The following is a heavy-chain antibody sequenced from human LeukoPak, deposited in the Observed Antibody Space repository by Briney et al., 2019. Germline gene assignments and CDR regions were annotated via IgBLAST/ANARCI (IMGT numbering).Heavy chain of an antibody. CDR2: INSDGSST. J-gene: IGHJ4*02. Sequence: GGSLRLSCAASGFTFSNSWMHWVRHARGRGVVWVSRINSDGSSTVYADSVKDRFTISRDNDKNTLYLQMNSLRAEYTSVYYCARARSYGYYVYWGQGTLVTVSS. CDR3: ARARSYGYYVY. V-gene: IGHV3-74*01. D-gene: IGHD4-17*01. CDR1: GFTFSNSW.